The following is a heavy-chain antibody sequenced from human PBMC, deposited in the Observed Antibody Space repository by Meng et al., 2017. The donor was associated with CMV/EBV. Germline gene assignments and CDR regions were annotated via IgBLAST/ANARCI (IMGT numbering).Heavy chain of an antibody. D-gene: IGHD2-2*01. J-gene: IGHJ6*02. Sequence: SVKVSCKASGGTFSTFGISWVRQAPGQGLEWMGGIIPIFGTTNYAQKFQARVTITTDESTSTAYMELSSLRSEDTAVYYCASRYCSSTSCRYYGMDVWGQGTTVTVSS. CDR1: GGTFSTFG. V-gene: IGHV1-69*05. CDR3: ASRYCSSTSCRYYGMDV. CDR2: IIPIFGTT.